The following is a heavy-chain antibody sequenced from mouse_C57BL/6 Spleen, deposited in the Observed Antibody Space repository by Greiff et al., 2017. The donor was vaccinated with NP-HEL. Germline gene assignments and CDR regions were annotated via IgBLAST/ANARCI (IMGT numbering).Heavy chain of an antibody. D-gene: IGHD2-3*01. Sequence: EVQLHQSGPELVKPGASVKMSCKASGYTFTDYNMHWVKQSSGKSLEWIGHINPNNGGQSYNQKFKGKATLTVNKSSSKVDMGRRSLKTEDSAIYYYEKDNGYYGIAYWGQEALVTVSA. J-gene: IGHJ3*01. V-gene: IGHV1-22*01. CDR3: EKDNGYYGIAY. CDR1: GYTFTDYN. CDR2: INPNNGGQ.